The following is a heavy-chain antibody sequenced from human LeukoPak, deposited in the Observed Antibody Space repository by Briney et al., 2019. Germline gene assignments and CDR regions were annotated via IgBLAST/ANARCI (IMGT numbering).Heavy chain of an antibody. V-gene: IGHV4-34*01. D-gene: IGHD2-21*02. CDR2: INHSGST. J-gene: IGHJ5*02. CDR1: GGSFSGYY. CDR3: ARVPPSLYCGGDCYSP. Sequence: SETLSLTCAVYGGSFSGYYWSWIRQPPGKGLEWIGEINHSGSTNYNPSLKSRVTISVDTSKNQFSLKLSSVTAADTAVYYCARVPPSLYCGGDCYSPWGQGTLVTVSS.